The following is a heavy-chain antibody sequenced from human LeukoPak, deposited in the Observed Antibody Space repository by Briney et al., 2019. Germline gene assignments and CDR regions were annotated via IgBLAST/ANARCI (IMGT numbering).Heavy chain of an antibody. J-gene: IGHJ4*02. Sequence: ASVKVSCKVSGYTLTELSMHWVRQAPGKGLEWMGGFDPEDGETIYAQKFQGRVTMTRDTSINTAYMELSRLRSDDTAVYYCARQGDYAETDYWGQGTLVTVSS. CDR3: ARQGDYAETDY. V-gene: IGHV1-24*01. CDR1: GYTLTELS. D-gene: IGHD4-17*01. CDR2: FDPEDGET.